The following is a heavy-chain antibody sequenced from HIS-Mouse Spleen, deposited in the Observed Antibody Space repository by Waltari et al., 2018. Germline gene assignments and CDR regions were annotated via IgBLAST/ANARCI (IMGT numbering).Heavy chain of an antibody. CDR3: AKDPGSGGYYFDY. V-gene: IGHV3-33*06. Sequence: QVQLVESGGGVVQPGRSLRLSCAASGFTFSSYGMHGVRRAPGKGLEWVAVIWYDGSNKYYADSVKGRFTISRDNSKNTLYLQMNSLRAEDTAVYYCAKDPGSGGYYFDYWGQGTLVTVSS. CDR2: IWYDGSNK. J-gene: IGHJ4*02. CDR1: GFTFSSYG. D-gene: IGHD1-26*01.